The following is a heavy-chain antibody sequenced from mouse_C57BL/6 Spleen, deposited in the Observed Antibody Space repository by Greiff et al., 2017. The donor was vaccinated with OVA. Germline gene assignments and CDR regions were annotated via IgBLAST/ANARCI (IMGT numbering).Heavy chain of an antibody. CDR3: TRSPIYDGYYHWYFDV. V-gene: IGHV1-15*01. Sequence: QVQLQQSGAELVRPGASVTLSCKASGYTFTDYEMHWVKQTPVHGLEWIGAIDPETGGTAYNQKFKGKAILTADKSSSTAYMELRSLTSEDSAVYYCTRSPIYDGYYHWYFDVWGTGTTVTVSS. J-gene: IGHJ1*03. D-gene: IGHD2-3*01. CDR2: IDPETGGT. CDR1: GYTFTDYE.